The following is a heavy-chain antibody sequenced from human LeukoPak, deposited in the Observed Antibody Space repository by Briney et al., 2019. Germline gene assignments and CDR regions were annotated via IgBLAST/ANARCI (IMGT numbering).Heavy chain of an antibody. J-gene: IGHJ4*02. CDR2: IYTSGST. CDR3: ARCNNIRGPFDY. Sequence: PSETLSLTCTVSGGSISSYYWSWVRQPAGKGLEWIGRIYTSGSTKYNPSLKRGGTMSVDTTKNKFSLKLSSVTAPDTAVYYCARCNNIRGPFDYWGQGTLVTVSS. V-gene: IGHV4-4*07. CDR1: GGSISSYY. D-gene: IGHD2/OR15-2a*01.